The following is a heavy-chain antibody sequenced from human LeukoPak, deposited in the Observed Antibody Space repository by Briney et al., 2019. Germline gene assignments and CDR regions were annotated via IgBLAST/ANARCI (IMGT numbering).Heavy chain of an antibody. D-gene: IGHD3/OR15-3a*01. Sequence: GGSLRLSCAASGFTFSSYEMNWIRQAPGKGLEWVSYIGGSISTIYYADSVKGRFTISRDNAKNSLYLQMNSLRAEDTAVYYCAKGLIGFGPCDYWGQGILVTVSS. J-gene: IGHJ4*02. CDR3: AKGLIGFGPCDY. CDR2: IGGSISTI. V-gene: IGHV3-48*03. CDR1: GFTFSSYE.